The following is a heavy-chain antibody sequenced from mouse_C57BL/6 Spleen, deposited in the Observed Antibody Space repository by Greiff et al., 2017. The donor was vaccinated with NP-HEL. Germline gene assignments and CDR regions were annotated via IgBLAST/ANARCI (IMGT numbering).Heavy chain of an antibody. Sequence: VQLQQSDAELVKPGASVKISCKVSGYTFTDHTIHWMKQRPEQGLEWIGDIYPRDGSTKYNEKFKGKATLTADKSSSTAYMQLNSLTSEDSAVYFCASWVGYDGYFHWYVDVWGTGTTVTVSS. V-gene: IGHV1-78*01. CDR3: ASWVGYDGYFHWYVDV. CDR1: GYTFTDHT. CDR2: IYPRDGST. D-gene: IGHD2-3*01. J-gene: IGHJ1*03.